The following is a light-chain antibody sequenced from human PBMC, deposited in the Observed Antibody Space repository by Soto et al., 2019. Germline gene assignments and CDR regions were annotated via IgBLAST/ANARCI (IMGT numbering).Light chain of an antibody. CDR1: QTLTSTY. CDR2: GAS. V-gene: IGKV3-20*01. J-gene: IGKJ1*01. Sequence: EIVLTQSPGTLSLSPGERATLSCRASQTLTSTYLAWYQQKPGQAPRLLIYGASSRATGIPDRVSGSGAGKDFTLTISRLEPEDFAVYYCQQYVSSPTTFGQGTKLEVK. CDR3: QQYVSSPTT.